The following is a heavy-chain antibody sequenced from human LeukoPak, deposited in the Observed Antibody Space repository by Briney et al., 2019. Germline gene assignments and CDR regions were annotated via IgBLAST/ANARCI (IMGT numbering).Heavy chain of an antibody. CDR3: ARGYYYGSGSYYGDAFDI. J-gene: IGHJ3*02. Sequence: SETLSLTCTVSGGSISSYYWSWIRQPPGKGLEWIWYIYYSGSTNYNPSLKSRVTISVDTSKNQFSLKLSSVTAADTAVYYCARGYYYGSGSYYGDAFDIWGQGTMVTVSS. D-gene: IGHD3-10*01. CDR2: IYYSGST. CDR1: GGSISSYY. V-gene: IGHV4-59*01.